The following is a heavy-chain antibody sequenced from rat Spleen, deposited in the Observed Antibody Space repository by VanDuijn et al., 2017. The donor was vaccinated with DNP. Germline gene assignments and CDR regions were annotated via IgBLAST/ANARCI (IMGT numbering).Heavy chain of an antibody. CDR2: ISYDGGST. D-gene: IGHD1-11*01. Sequence: EEQLVESGGGLVQPGRSLKLYCAASGFTFSDYYMAWVRQAPTKGLEWVASISYDGGSTYYRDSVKGRFTISRDNAKSSLYLQMDSLRSEDTATYYCTTEGTTGLDYWGQGVMVTVSS. J-gene: IGHJ2*01. V-gene: IGHV5-20*01. CDR1: GFTFSDYY. CDR3: TTEGTTGLDY.